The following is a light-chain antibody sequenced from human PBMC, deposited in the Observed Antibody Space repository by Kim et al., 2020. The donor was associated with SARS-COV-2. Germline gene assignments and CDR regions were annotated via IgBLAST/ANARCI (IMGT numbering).Light chain of an antibody. V-gene: IGLV2-23*02. CDR2: QVT. J-gene: IGLJ2*01. CDR1: SNDIGNYNL. CDR3: CFYGGSITFAVV. Sequence: QSALTQPASVSGSPGQSITISCTGTSNDIGNYNLISWYQQLPGEAPKLIVYQVTKRPSGVSYRFSGCKSGNTASLIISGLQAEDEADYYCCFYGGSITFAVVFGGGTKVTVL.